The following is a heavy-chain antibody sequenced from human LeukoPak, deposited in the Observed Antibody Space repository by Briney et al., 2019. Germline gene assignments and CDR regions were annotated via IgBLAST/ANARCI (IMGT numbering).Heavy chain of an antibody. CDR3: AKDPSLWEPEVFDY. CDR1: GFNFSNYA. V-gene: IGHV3-23*01. J-gene: IGHJ4*02. D-gene: IGHD3-16*01. CDR2: ISGSGGST. Sequence: GGSLRLSCAASGFNFSNYAMSWVRQAPGKGLEWVSAISGSGGSTDYADSVKGRFTISRDNSENTLYLQMNSMRAEDTAVYYCAKDPSLWEPEVFDYWGQGTLVTVSS.